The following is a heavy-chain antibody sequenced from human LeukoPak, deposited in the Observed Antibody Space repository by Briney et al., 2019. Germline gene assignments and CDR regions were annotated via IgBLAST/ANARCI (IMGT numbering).Heavy chain of an antibody. V-gene: IGHV1-69*05. D-gene: IGHD2-2*01. CDR2: IIPIFGTA. Sequence: SVKVSCKASGGTFSSYAISWVRQAPGQGLEWMGRIIPIFGTANYAQKFQGRATITTDESTSTAYMELSSLRSEDTAVYYCARSGRYCSSTSCYYYYYMDVWGKGTTVTVSS. CDR1: GGTFSSYA. CDR3: ARSGRYCSSTSCYYYYYMDV. J-gene: IGHJ6*03.